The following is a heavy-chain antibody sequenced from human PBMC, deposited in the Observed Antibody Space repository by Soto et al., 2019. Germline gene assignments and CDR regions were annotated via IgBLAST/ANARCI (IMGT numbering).Heavy chain of an antibody. V-gene: IGHV4-30-2*01. CDR3: ARENNVLPGGYFDY. D-gene: IGHD3-10*01. CDR1: GGSISSGGDS. J-gene: IGHJ4*02. Sequence: QLQLQESGSGLVKPSQTLSLTCAVSGGSISSGGDSWSGIRQPPGKGLEWIGYIYHSGSTYYNPSLKSRVTISVDRSKNQFSLKLSSVTAADTAVYYCARENNVLPGGYFDYWGQGTLVTVSS. CDR2: IYHSGST.